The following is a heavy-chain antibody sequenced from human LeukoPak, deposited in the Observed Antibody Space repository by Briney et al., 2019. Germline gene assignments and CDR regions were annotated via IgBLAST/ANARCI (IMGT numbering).Heavy chain of an antibody. V-gene: IGHV4-4*07. D-gene: IGHD4-17*01. CDR2: IYTSGST. CDR1: GGSISSYY. Sequence: SETLSLTCTVSGGSISSYYWSWIRQPAGKGLEWIGRIYTSGSTNYNPSLKSRVTISVDKSKNQFSLKLSSVTAADTAVYYCARLDYDDYAFAFDICGQGTMVTVSS. CDR3: ARLDYDDYAFAFDI. J-gene: IGHJ3*02.